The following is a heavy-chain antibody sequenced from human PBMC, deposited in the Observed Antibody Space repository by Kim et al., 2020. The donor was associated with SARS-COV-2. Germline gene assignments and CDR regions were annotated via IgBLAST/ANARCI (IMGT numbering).Heavy chain of an antibody. J-gene: IGHJ4*02. Sequence: GGSLRLSCAASGFTFSSYWMSWVRQAPGKGLEWVANIKQDGSEKYYVDSVKGRFTISRDNAKNSLYLQMNSLRAEDTAVYYCARGDIVVVPAANPLGYWGQGTLVTVSS. V-gene: IGHV3-7*01. CDR3: ARGDIVVVPAANPLGY. D-gene: IGHD2-2*01. CDR1: GFTFSSYW. CDR2: IKQDGSEK.